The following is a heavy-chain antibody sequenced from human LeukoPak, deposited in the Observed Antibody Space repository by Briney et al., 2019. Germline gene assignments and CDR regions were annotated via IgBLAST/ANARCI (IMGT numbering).Heavy chain of an antibody. V-gene: IGHV1-2*02. D-gene: IGHD6-6*01. Sequence: ASVKVSCKASGDIFIGYNIHWVRQAPGQGLEWMGWINPNTGDTNFAQKFQGRVTVTRDTSISNAYMELSSLRFDDTAVYYCTSEIAAHPQDVWFDPRGQGTLVIVSS. CDR2: INPNTGDT. J-gene: IGHJ5*02. CDR1: GDIFIGYN. CDR3: TSEIAAHPQDVWFDP.